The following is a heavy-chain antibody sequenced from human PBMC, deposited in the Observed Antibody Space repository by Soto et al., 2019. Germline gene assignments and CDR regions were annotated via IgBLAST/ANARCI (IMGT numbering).Heavy chain of an antibody. J-gene: IGHJ5*02. D-gene: IGHD6-19*01. V-gene: IGHV4-34*01. Sequence: SETLSLTCAVYGGSFSGYYWSWIRQPPGKGLEWNGENNHSGSTNYNPSLKSRVTISVDTSKNHFSLKLSSVTAADTAVYYCARGLYSSGWSGANWFDPWGQGTLVTVSS. CDR1: GGSFSGYY. CDR3: ARGLYSSGWSGANWFDP. CDR2: NNHSGST.